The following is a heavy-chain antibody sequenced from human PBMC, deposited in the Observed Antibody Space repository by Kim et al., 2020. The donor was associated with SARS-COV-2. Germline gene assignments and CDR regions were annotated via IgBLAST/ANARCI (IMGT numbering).Heavy chain of an antibody. CDR2: ISSSSSYI. CDR1: GFTFSSYS. Sequence: GGSLRLSCAASGFTFSSYSMNWVRQAPGKGLEWVSSISSSSSYIYYADSVKGRFTISRDNAKNSLYLQMNSLRAEDTAVYYCARDNDFWSGSYYYYYGMDVWGQGTTVTVSS. J-gene: IGHJ6*02. D-gene: IGHD3-3*01. CDR3: ARDNDFWSGSYYYYYGMDV. V-gene: IGHV3-21*01.